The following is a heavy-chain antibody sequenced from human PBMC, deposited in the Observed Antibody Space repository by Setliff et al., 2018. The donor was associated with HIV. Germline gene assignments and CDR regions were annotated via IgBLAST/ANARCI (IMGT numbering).Heavy chain of an antibody. CDR3: ARVLPYNSALDN. Sequence: PGGSLRLSCAASGFTLSNTYMSLVRQAPGKRPEWVSTLYGSGDTYHADSVKGRFTLSRDTSKNTMYLQMNSLRREDTAVYYCARVLPYNSALDNWGQGTLVTVSS. CDR1: GFTLSNTY. D-gene: IGHD6-25*01. J-gene: IGHJ4*02. V-gene: IGHV3-66*02. CDR2: LYGSGDT.